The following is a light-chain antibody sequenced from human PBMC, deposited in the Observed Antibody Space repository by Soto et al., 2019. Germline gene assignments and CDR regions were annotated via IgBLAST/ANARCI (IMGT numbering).Light chain of an antibody. Sequence: EIVMTQSPATLSVSPGERATLSSRASQSISSNLAWYQRRPGQAPRLLIYGASARATGIPARFSGSGSGTEFTLTISSLQSEDFAVYYCQQYNNWRPYTFGQGTKVEIK. CDR1: QSISSN. V-gene: IGKV3-15*01. CDR2: GAS. CDR3: QQYNNWRPYT. J-gene: IGKJ2*01.